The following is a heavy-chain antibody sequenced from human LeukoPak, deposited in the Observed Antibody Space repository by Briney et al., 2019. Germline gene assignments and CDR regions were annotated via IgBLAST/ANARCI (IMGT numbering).Heavy chain of an antibody. Sequence: GGSLRLSCAASGFTVSSNYMSWVRQAPGKGLEWVSVTYSGGSTYYADSVKGRFTISRDNSKNTLYLQMNSLRAEDTAVYYCARASLWFGEPFDYWGQGTLVTVSS. CDR2: TYSGGST. CDR1: GFTVSSNY. D-gene: IGHD3-10*01. CDR3: ARASLWFGEPFDY. J-gene: IGHJ4*02. V-gene: IGHV3-53*01.